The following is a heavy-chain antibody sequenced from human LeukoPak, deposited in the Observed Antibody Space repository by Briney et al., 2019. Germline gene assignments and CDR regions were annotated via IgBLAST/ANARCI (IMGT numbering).Heavy chain of an antibody. V-gene: IGHV3-23*01. D-gene: IGHD3-10*01. CDR2: ISGSGGST. Sequence: GGSLRLSCAASGFTFSSYAMSWVRQAPGKGLEWVSAISGSGGSTHYADSVKGRFTISRDNSKNTLYLQMNSLRAEDTAVYYCANLPMYYYGSGSYPPSPWGQGTLVTVSS. CDR1: GFTFSSYA. CDR3: ANLPMYYYGSGSYPPSP. J-gene: IGHJ5*02.